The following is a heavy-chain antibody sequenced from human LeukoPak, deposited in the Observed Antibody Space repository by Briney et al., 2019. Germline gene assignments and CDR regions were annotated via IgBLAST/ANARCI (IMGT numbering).Heavy chain of an antibody. D-gene: IGHD4/OR15-4a*01. CDR3: ARVDSGHTLDY. CDR1: GFTFSNYW. Sequence: SGGSLRLSCAASGFTFSNYWMCWVRQAPGKGLEWVASIKQDGSEKYYVDSVKGRFTISRDNAKNSPYLQMNSLRAEDTAVYYCARVDSGHTLDYWGQGTLVTVSS. J-gene: IGHJ4*02. CDR2: IKQDGSEK. V-gene: IGHV3-7*03.